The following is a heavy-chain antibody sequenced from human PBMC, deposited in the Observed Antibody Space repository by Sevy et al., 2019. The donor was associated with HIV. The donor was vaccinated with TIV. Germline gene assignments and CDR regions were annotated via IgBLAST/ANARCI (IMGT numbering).Heavy chain of an antibody. Sequence: ASVKVSCKASGYTFTSYGISWVRQAPGQGLEWMGWISAYNGNTNYAQKLQGSVTMTTDTSTSTAYMELRSLRSDDTAVYYCARASATRRDYYYYGMDVWGQGTTVTVSS. CDR1: GYTFTSYG. J-gene: IGHJ6*02. CDR2: ISAYNGNT. V-gene: IGHV1-18*01. CDR3: ARASATRRDYYYYGMDV.